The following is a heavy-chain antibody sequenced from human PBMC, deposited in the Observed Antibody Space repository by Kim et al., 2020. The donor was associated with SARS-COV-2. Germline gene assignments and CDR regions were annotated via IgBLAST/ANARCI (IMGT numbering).Heavy chain of an antibody. CDR2: INWNGGST. Sequence: GGSLRLSCAASGFTFDDYGMSWVRQAPGKGLEWVSGINWNGGSTGYADSVKGRFTISRDNAKNSLYLQMNSLRAEDTALYHCARAIGIYSSVEFFGNWFDPWGQGTLVTVSS. CDR1: GFTFDDYG. D-gene: IGHD6-19*01. V-gene: IGHV3-20*01. CDR3: ARAIGIYSSVEFFGNWFDP. J-gene: IGHJ5*02.